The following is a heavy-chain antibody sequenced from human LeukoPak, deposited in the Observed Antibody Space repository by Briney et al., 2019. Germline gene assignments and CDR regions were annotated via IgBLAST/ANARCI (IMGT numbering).Heavy chain of an antibody. CDR2: IGSSGST. V-gene: IGHV3-23*01. CDR3: AKGTSWINPYYYMDV. CDR1: GFTFSSYA. D-gene: IGHD2-2*01. Sequence: QPGGSLRLSCAPSGFTFSSYAMTWVRQAPGKGLERVSAIGSSGSTYSDSVKGRFTISRDNSKNTLYLQMNSLRAEDTAVYYCAKGTSWINPYYYMDVWGTGTTVTVSS. J-gene: IGHJ6*03.